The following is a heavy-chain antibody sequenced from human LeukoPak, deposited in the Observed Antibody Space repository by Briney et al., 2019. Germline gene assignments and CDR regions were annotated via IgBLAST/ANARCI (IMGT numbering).Heavy chain of an antibody. CDR1: GGSISGTPYY. D-gene: IGHD3-3*01. V-gene: IGHV4-39*07. CDR2: IYYSGST. CDR3: ARASTIFGHFAY. Sequence: SQTLSLTCAISGGSISGTPYYWGWIRQPPGKGLEWIGSIYYSGSTYYNPSLKSRLTISVDTSKNQFSLKLSSVTAADTAVYYCARASTIFGHFAYWGRGTLVTVSS. J-gene: IGHJ4*02.